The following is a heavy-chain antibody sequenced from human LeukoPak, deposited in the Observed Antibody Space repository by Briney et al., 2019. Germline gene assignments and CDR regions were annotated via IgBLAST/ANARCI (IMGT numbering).Heavy chain of an antibody. V-gene: IGHV4-39*02. D-gene: IGHD2-15*01. Sequence: SETLSLTCTVSGDSISGSAYWGWTRQSPGKGLEWIGSISYSGTTYYNPSLRSRVSISADTSKNQFSLQLSSVTAADTAVYYCTRDIAVQWFYSWGQGTLVTVSS. J-gene: IGHJ5*01. CDR1: GDSISGSAY. CDR2: ISYSGTT. CDR3: TRDIAVQWFYS.